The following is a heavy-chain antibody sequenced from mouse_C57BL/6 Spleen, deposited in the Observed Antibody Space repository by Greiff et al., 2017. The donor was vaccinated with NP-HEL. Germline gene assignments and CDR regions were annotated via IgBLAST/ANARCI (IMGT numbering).Heavy chain of an antibody. CDR1: GYSITSGYY. J-gene: IGHJ4*01. CDR2: ISYDGSN. Sequence: DVKLQESGPGLVKPSQSLSLTCSVTGYSITSGYYWNWIRQFPGNKLEWMGYISYDGSNNYNPSLKNRISITRDTSKNQFFLKLNSVTTEDTATYYCARDPFYYYGSSPYAMDYWGQGTSVTVSS. CDR3: ARDPFYYYGSSPYAMDY. D-gene: IGHD1-1*01. V-gene: IGHV3-6*01.